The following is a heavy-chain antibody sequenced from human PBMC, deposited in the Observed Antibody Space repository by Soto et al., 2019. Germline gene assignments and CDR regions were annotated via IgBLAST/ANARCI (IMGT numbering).Heavy chain of an antibody. CDR1: GGSITDYS. CDR3: ARDQGVVVTADNWLHP. Sequence: SETLSLTCTVSGGSITDYSWVWIRQPAGKGLEWIGRIFSSGSTNYNPSLKGRITMSLDTSKNQFSLKLNSATATDTAVYFCARDQGVVVTADNWLHPCGQGIMVTVYS. J-gene: IGHJ5*02. D-gene: IGHD2-21*02. V-gene: IGHV4-4*07. CDR2: IFSSGST.